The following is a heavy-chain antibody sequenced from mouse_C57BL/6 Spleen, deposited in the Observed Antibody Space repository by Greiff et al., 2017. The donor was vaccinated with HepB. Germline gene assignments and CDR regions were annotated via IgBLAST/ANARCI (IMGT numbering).Heavy chain of an antibody. Sequence: VQLQQSGTELVKPGASVKLSCKASGYTFTSYWMHWVKQRPGQGLEWIGNINPSNGGTNYNEKFKSKATLTVDKSSSTAYMQLSSLTSEDSAVYYCATPPTAQATFFAYWGQGTLVTVSA. D-gene: IGHD3-2*02. V-gene: IGHV1-53*01. CDR3: ATPPTAQATFFAY. J-gene: IGHJ3*01. CDR2: INPSNGGT. CDR1: GYTFTSYW.